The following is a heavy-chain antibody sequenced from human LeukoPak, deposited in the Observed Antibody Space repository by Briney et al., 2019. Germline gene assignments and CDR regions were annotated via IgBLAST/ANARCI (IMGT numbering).Heavy chain of an antibody. V-gene: IGHV3-66*01. CDR3: AKRGCDTNGCPYYFDY. Sequence: GGSLRLSCAASGFTVTTNYMTWVRQAPGKGLEWVSIIYSGGYTDYADSVKGRFTISRDNFKNTLYLQMNSLRAEDTAVYYCAKRGCDTNGCPYYFDYWGQGTLVTVSS. CDR1: GFTVTTNY. J-gene: IGHJ4*02. D-gene: IGHD2-8*01. CDR2: IYSGGYT.